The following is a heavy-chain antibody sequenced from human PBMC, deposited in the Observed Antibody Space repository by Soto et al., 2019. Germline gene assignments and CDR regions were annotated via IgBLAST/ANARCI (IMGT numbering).Heavy chain of an antibody. CDR1: GGSISSYY. D-gene: IGHD4-17*01. J-gene: IGHJ4*02. CDR3: ARVGDYGGDFDY. V-gene: IGHV4-59*06. Sequence: PSETLALTCTVSGGSISSYYWSWIRQRPGKGLEWIGYIYYSGSTYYNPSLKSRVTISVDTSKNQFSLKLSSVTAADTAVYYCARVGDYGGDFDYWGQGTLVTAPQ. CDR2: IYYSGST.